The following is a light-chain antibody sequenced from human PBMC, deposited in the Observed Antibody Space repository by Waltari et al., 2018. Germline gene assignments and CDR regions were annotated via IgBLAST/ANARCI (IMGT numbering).Light chain of an antibody. V-gene: IGKV1-NL1*01. Sequence: DIQMTQSPSSLSASVGERVTITCRASQSISNSLAWYQQKPGKAPKLLLYAASRLETGVPSRFSGSGSGTDYTLTISSLQPEDFATYYCQQYYSIALNFGGGTKVEIK. CDR2: AAS. CDR3: QQYYSIALN. CDR1: QSISNS. J-gene: IGKJ4*01.